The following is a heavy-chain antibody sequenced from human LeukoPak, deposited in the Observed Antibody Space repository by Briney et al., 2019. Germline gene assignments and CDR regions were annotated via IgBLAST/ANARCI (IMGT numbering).Heavy chain of an antibody. CDR3: ARINQYSSDGIGYDY. D-gene: IGHD6-19*01. V-gene: IGHV7-4-1*02. J-gene: IGHJ4*02. CDR2: INTNTGNP. Sequence: ASVKVSCKASGHTLASYAMNWVRQAPGQGLEWMGWINTNTGNPTYAQGFTGRVVFSWDTSISTAYLHISSLKAEDTAVYYCARINQYSSDGIGYDYWGQGTLVTVSS. CDR1: GHTLASYA.